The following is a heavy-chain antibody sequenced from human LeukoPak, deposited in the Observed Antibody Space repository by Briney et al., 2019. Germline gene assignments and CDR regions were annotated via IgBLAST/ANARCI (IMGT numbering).Heavy chain of an antibody. CDR2: INHSGST. Sequence: SETLSLTCAVYGGSFSGYYWSWIRQPPGKGLEWIGEINHSGSTNYNPSLKSRVTISVDTSKNQFSLKLSSVTAADTAVYYCARGNSSTVPGYWGQGTLVTVSS. CDR3: ARGNSSTVPGY. CDR1: GGSFSGYY. V-gene: IGHV4-34*01. J-gene: IGHJ4*02. D-gene: IGHD6-13*01.